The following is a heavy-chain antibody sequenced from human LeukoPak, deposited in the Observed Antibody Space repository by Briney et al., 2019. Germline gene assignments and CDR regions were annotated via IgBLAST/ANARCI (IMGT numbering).Heavy chain of an antibody. CDR1: GYTFTSYY. CDR3: VRSNQYSSSWYFEDY. D-gene: IGHD6-13*01. CDR2: INPSGGST. J-gene: IGHJ4*02. V-gene: IGHV1-46*01. Sequence: GASVKVSCKASGYTFTSYYMHWVRQAPGQGLEWMGIINPSGGSTSYAQRFQGRVTMTRDTSTSTVYMELSSLRSEDTAVYYCVRSNQYSSSWYFEDYWGQGTLVTVSS.